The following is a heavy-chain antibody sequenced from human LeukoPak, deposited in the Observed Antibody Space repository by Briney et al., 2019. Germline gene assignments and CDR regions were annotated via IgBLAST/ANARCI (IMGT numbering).Heavy chain of an antibody. D-gene: IGHD5-18*01. CDR1: GFTFDDYA. J-gene: IGHJ4*02. V-gene: IGHV3-9*01. CDR2: ISWNSGSI. CDR3: AKDRVKYSYGYFDY. Sequence: GRSLRLSCAASGFTFDDYAMHWVRQAPGKGPEWVSGISWNSGSIGYADSVKGRFTISRDNAKNSLYLQMNSLRAEDTALYYCAKDRVKYSYGYFDYWGQGTLVTVSS.